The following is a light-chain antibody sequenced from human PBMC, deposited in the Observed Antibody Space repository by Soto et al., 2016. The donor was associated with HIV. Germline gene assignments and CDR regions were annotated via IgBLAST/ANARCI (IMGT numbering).Light chain of an antibody. V-gene: IGLV3-21*04. Sequence: SYVLTQPASVSVAPGKAATITCGGNNLGGQSVHWYQQKPGQAPVLVIYEDRARPSGIPARFSGSNSGNTATLTISRVEVGDEADYYCQVWDSRADGLFGGGTRLTVL. J-gene: IGLJ2*01. CDR1: NLGGQS. CDR3: QVWDSRADGL. CDR2: EDR.